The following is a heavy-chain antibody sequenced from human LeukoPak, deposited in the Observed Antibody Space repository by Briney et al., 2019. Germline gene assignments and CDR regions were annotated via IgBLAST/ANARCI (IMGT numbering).Heavy chain of an antibody. Sequence: GGSLRLSCAASGFTFSSYEMNWVRQAPGKGLEWVSYISSSGSTIYYADSVKGRFTISRDNAKNSLYLQMNSLRAEDTALYYCARTFYDISTGYYPTGYMDVWGKGTTVTVSS. J-gene: IGHJ6*03. D-gene: IGHD3-9*01. CDR2: ISSSGSTI. CDR1: GFTFSSYE. V-gene: IGHV3-48*03. CDR3: ARTFYDISTGYYPTGYMDV.